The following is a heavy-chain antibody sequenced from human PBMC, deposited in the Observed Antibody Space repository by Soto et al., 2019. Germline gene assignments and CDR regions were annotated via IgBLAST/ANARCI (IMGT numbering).Heavy chain of an antibody. CDR3: AHRRGGRYFDY. Sequence: QSTFKESGPTLWKPTQPLTLTSTVSGFSLSTGGVCVGGIRQPPGKALEWLALIYWDDEKRYTPSLKSRLTITKDTYKKQVVRTMTNMDPVDTATYYCAHRRGGRYFDYWGQGTLVTVSS. J-gene: IGHJ4*02. CDR2: IYWDDEK. V-gene: IGHV2-5*02. D-gene: IGHD3-16*01. CDR1: GFSLSTGGVC.